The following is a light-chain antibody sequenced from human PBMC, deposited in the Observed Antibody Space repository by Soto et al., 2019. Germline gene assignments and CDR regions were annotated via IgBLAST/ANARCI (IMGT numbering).Light chain of an antibody. J-gene: IGLJ1*01. CDR2: DVS. V-gene: IGLV2-14*01. CDR1: SSDVGGYDY. CDR3: SSYTSSGTLV. Sequence: QSVLTQPASVSGSPGQSITISCTGTSSDVGGYDYVSWYQQPPGKAPKLKIYDVSKWPSGVSTRLSGSKSGNTASLTISGLQAEDEADYYCSSYTSSGTLVFGTGTKLTVL.